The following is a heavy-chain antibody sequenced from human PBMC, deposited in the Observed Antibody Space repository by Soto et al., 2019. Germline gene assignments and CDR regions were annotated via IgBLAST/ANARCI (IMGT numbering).Heavy chain of an antibody. J-gene: IGHJ6*04. V-gene: IGHV1-69*01. CDR1: GGTFSNYA. CDR3: AGASVDTAMMTLDSFYWHYGMDV. Sequence: QVQLVQSGAEVRKPGSSVKVSCKASGGTFSNYALSWVRQAPGQGLEWMGGIIPFFGTANYAQKFQGTATIIADESTSTAYTELSSLRSEDTAVDYCAGASVDTAMMTLDSFYWHYGMDVWGEGTTVTVAS. D-gene: IGHD5-18*01. CDR2: IIPFFGTA.